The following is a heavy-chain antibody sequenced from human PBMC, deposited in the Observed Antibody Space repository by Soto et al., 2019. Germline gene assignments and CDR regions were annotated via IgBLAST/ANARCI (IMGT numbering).Heavy chain of an antibody. Sequence: PGESLKISCKGSGYSFTSYWIGWVRQMPGKGLGWMGIIYPGDSDTRYSPSFQGQVTISADKSISTAYLQWSSLKASDTAMYYCARSTYGSGSPYYYYYYMDVWGKGTTVTVSS. V-gene: IGHV5-51*01. J-gene: IGHJ6*03. CDR1: GYSFTSYW. CDR3: ARSTYGSGSPYYYYYYMDV. D-gene: IGHD3-10*01. CDR2: IYPGDSDT.